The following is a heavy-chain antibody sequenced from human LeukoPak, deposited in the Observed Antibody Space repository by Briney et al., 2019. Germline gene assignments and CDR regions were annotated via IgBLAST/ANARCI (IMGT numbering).Heavy chain of an antibody. CDR1: GYTFTSYG. CDR2: VDPEDGET. D-gene: IGHD4-23*01. J-gene: IGHJ4*02. Sequence: ASVKVSCKASGYTFTSYGISWVRQAPGKGLEWMGRVDPEDGETIYAEKFQGRVTITADTSTDTAYMELSSLRSEDTAVYYCATGSKPGVTVDYWGQGTLVTVSS. CDR3: ATGSKPGVTVDY. V-gene: IGHV1-69-2*01.